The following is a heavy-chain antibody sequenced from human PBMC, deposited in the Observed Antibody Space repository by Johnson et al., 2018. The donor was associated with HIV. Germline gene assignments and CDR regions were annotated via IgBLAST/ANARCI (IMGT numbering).Heavy chain of an antibody. CDR2: IKQDGSET. V-gene: IGHV3-7*05. CDR3: GFDF. CDR1: GFTFSDYW. J-gene: IGHJ3*01. Sequence: VQLVESGGGLVQPGGSLRLSCAGSGFTFSDYWMKWVRQAPGKGLEWVAKIKQDGSETYYVDSVKGRFTISRDNAKNLLFLQMNSLRAEDTAVYYCGFDFWAQGTIGTVSS.